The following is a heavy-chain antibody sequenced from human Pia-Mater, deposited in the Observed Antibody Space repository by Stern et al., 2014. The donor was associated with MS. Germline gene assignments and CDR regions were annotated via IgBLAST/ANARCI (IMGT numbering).Heavy chain of an antibody. CDR1: GFTFSNYG. V-gene: IGHV3-33*01. Sequence: QVQLVQSGGGVVQPGRSQRLSCAASGFTFSNYGMHWARQAPGKGLEWVAFIWFDGSNKYYSDSVKGRFTISRDNSKNTLYLKMNSLRDEDTAVYYCARALQLKSGHNWFDPWGQGTLVTVSS. CDR3: ARALQLKSGHNWFDP. D-gene: IGHD6-13*01. CDR2: IWFDGSNK. J-gene: IGHJ5*02.